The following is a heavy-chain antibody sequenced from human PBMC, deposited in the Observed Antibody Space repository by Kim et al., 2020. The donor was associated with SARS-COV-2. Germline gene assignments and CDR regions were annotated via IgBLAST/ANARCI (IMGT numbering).Heavy chain of an antibody. V-gene: IGHV4-59*08. D-gene: IGHD2-21*02. Sequence: SETLSLTCTVSGGSISSYYWSWIRQPPGKGLEWIGYIYYSGSTNYNPSLKSRVTISVDTSKNQFSLKLSSVTAADTAVYYCARLSVVTPFYYYYGMDVWGQGTTVTVSS. CDR3: ARLSVVTPFYYYYGMDV. CDR2: IYYSGST. CDR1: GGSISSYY. J-gene: IGHJ6*02.